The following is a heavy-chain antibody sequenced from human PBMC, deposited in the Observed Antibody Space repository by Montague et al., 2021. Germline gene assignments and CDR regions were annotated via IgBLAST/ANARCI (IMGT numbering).Heavy chain of an antibody. V-gene: IGHV4-61*01. CDR1: GDSVRCGIYH. CDR3: AAYYYGGGGRGS. Sequence: SETLSLTCSVSGDSVRCGIYHWGWIRQSPGTGLEWIGYICDGGSATYKTSLGSRVTMSLDTSSNQFSLNLRSATAADTAVYYCAAYYYGGGGRGSWGQGTLVTVSS. D-gene: IGHD3-22*01. CDR2: ICDGGSA. J-gene: IGHJ5*02.